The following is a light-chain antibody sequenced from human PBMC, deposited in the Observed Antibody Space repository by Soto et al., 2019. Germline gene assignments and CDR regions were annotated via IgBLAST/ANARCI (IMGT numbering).Light chain of an antibody. CDR3: QQSDRAPWT. CDR2: GVS. Sequence: DIGWTLSPSTLSVSKGERATLSCRASQSVSTYLAWYQQKPGQAPWLLIYGVSSRATDIPDRFSGSGSGTDFTLTISRLEPEDFAVYYCQQSDRAPWTFAQGTKVDIK. CDR1: QSVSTY. V-gene: IGKV3-20*01. J-gene: IGKJ1*01.